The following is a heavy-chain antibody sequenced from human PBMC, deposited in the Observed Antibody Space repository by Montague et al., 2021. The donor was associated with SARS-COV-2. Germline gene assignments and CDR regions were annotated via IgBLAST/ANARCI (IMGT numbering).Heavy chain of an antibody. CDR2: IYPDDSDT. D-gene: IGHD3-10*01. V-gene: IGHV5-51*01. CDR1: GYSLTSYW. CDR3: ARLSYYGSGSHPFDY. J-gene: IGHJ4*02. Sequence: QSGAEVKKPGESLKISCKGSGYSLTSYWVGWVRQMPGKGLEWMGIIYPDDSDTRYSPSFQGQVTISADKSISTAYLQWSSLKASDTAMYYCARLSYYGSGSHPFDYWGQGTLVTVSS.